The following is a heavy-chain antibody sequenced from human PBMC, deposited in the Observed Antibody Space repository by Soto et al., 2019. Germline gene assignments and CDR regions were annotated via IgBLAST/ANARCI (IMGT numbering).Heavy chain of an antibody. V-gene: IGHV6-1*01. CDR1: GDIVSSNSAA. CDR2: TYYRSKWYN. D-gene: IGHD4-17*01. J-gene: IGHJ5*02. Sequence: SQTLSLTCAISGDIVSSNSAAWNWIRQSPSRGLEWLGRTYYRSKWYNDYAVSVKSRITINPDTSKNQFSLQLNSVTPEDTAVYYCARAQATDHDYGDYDTWFDPWGQGTLVIVPS. CDR3: ARAQATDHDYGDYDTWFDP.